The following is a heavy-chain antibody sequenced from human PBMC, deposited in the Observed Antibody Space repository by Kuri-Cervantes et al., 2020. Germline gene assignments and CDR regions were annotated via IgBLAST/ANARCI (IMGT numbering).Heavy chain of an antibody. CDR3: ARRTVPLFPSSGWYYFDY. D-gene: IGHD6-19*01. Sequence: GESLKISCAASGFTVSSNYMSWVRQAPGKGLEWVSVIYSGGNTYYADSVKGRFTISRDNSKNTLYLQMNSLRAEDTAVYYCARRTVPLFPSSGWYYFDYWGQGTLVTVSS. CDR1: GFTVSSNY. V-gene: IGHV3-66*04. CDR2: IYSGGNT. J-gene: IGHJ4*02.